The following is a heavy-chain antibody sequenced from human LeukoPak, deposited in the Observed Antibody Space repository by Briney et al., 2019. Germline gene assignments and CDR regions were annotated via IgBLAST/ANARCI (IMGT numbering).Heavy chain of an antibody. CDR1: GDSVSSNSAA. CDR3: ASRSRQYYYDSSGYPLDAFDI. D-gene: IGHD3-22*01. CDR2: TYYRSKWYN. Sequence: SQTLSLTCAISGDSVSSNSAAWNWIRQSPSRGLEWLGRTYYRSKWYNDYAVSVKSRITINPDTSKNQFSLQLNSVTPEDTAVYYCASRSRQYYYDSSGYPLDAFDIWGQGTMVTVSS. V-gene: IGHV6-1*01. J-gene: IGHJ3*02.